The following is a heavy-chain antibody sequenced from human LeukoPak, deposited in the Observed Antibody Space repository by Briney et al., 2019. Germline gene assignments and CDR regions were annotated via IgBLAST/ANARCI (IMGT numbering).Heavy chain of an antibody. J-gene: IGHJ5*02. CDR1: GGSIRSTTYY. D-gene: IGHD3-22*01. Sequence: PSETLSLTCSVSGGSIRSTTYYWGWIRQPPGKGLEWIGSIHYSGNTYYSPSLMSRVTISVDTSKNQFSLNLSSVTAADTAVYFCARGSHSYDSSGYHSWFDPWGQGTLVTVSS. CDR3: ARGSHSYDSSGYHSWFDP. CDR2: IHYSGNT. V-gene: IGHV4-39*07.